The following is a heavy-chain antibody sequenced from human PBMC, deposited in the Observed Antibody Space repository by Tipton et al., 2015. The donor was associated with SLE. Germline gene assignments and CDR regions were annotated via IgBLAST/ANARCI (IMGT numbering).Heavy chain of an antibody. CDR2: IDNDGSST. J-gene: IGHJ4*02. Sequence: SLRLSCEASGFAFSSYWMYWVRQAPGKGLEWVSRIDNDGSSTSYADSVKGRFTITRDNPKNTLYLQMSSLRAEDTAVYYCASPRGYWGQGTLVTVSS. CDR1: GFAFSSYW. V-gene: IGHV3-74*01. CDR3: ASPRGY. D-gene: IGHD3-10*01.